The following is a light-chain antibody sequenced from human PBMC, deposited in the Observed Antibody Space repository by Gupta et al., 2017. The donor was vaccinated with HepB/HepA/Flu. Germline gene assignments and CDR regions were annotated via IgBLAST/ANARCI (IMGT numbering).Light chain of an antibody. CDR2: AVS. CDR3: QKYGNLPLT. Sequence: DIQMTQSPTALSASVGDRVTISCQASQDIRYYLNWYQQKPGKAPKLLIYAVSNLTTGVPSRFTGSGSGTDFTFTISRLQPEDIATYFCQKYGNLPLTFGGGTKVEFE. CDR1: QDIRYY. J-gene: IGKJ4*02. V-gene: IGKV1-33*01.